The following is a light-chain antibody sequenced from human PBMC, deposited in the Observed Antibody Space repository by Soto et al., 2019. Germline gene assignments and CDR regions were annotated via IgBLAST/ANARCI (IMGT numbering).Light chain of an antibody. Sequence: DIQMTQSPSTLSASVGVRVTITCRASQSISSWLAWYQQIPGKSTKLLIYDASSLESGVPSRFSGSGSKTEFSLTVSSLQPYAFAPSYCQQSYSTPYALGPGTKVDIK. CDR1: QSISSW. CDR2: DAS. J-gene: IGKJ3*01. CDR3: QQSYSTPYA. V-gene: IGKV1-5*01.